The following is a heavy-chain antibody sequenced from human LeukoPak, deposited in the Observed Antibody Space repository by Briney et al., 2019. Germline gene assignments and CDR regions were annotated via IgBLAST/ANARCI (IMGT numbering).Heavy chain of an antibody. CDR3: AKDSSGITGTTSFFGY. CDR1: GVTFSSYA. Sequence: GGSLRLSCAASGVTFSSYAMSWVHQAPGKGLEWVSAISGSGGSTYYADSVKGRFTISRDNSKNTLYLQMNSLRAEDTAVYYCAKDSSGITGTTSFFGYWGQGTLVTVSS. D-gene: IGHD1-20*01. V-gene: IGHV3-23*01. CDR2: ISGSGGST. J-gene: IGHJ4*02.